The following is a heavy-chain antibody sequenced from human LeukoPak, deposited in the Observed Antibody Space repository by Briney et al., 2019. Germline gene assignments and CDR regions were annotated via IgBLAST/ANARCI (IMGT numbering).Heavy chain of an antibody. D-gene: IGHD6-13*01. CDR3: AKAIYSSSRMDV. J-gene: IGHJ6*02. CDR1: GFTFSSYA. Sequence: GGSLRLSCAASGFTFSSYAMSWVRQAPGKGLEWVSAISGSGGSTYYVDSVKGRFTISRDNSKNTLYLQMNSLRAEDTAVYYCAKAIYSSSRMDVWGQGTTVTVSS. CDR2: ISGSGGST. V-gene: IGHV3-23*01.